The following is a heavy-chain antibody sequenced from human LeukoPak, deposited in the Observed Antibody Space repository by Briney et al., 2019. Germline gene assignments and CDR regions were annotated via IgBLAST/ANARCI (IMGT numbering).Heavy chain of an antibody. V-gene: IGHV1-46*01. J-gene: IGHJ4*02. CDR3: ARGPGYCSGGSCYSDY. Sequence: ASVKVSCKASGYTFTSYYMHWVRQAPGQGLEWMGIINPSGGSTSYAQKFQGRVTMTRDTSTSTVYMELGSLRSEDTAVYYCARGPGYCSGGSCYSDYWGQGTLVTVSS. CDR2: INPSGGST. D-gene: IGHD2-15*01. CDR1: GYTFTSYY.